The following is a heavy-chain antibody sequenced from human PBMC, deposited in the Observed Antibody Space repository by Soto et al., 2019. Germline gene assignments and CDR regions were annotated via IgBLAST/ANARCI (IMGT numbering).Heavy chain of an antibody. CDR3: ARDPDGDYANWFDP. CDR1: GXXFTSYG. D-gene: IGHD4-17*01. CDR2: ISAYNGNT. Sequence: XXLXQSGXEVXXXXASXKXXXKXXGXXFTSYGISWVRQAPGQXLEWMGWISAYNGNTNYAQKLQGRVTMTTDTSTSTAYMELRSLRSDDTAVYYCARDPDGDYANWFDPWGQGTLVTVSS. J-gene: IGHJ5*02. V-gene: IGHV1-18*01.